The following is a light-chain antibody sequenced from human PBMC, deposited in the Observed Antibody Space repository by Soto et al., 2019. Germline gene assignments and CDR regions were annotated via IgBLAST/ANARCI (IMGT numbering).Light chain of an antibody. Sequence: CMSSQGLLQSNGYNYLDWYLQKPGQSPQLLIYLGSNRASGVPDRFSGSGSGTEFTLKISRVEAEDVGVYYCMQALQTPPTFGHGTRLEIK. CDR1: QGLLQSNGYNY. CDR3: MQALQTPPT. CDR2: LGS. J-gene: IGKJ5*01. V-gene: IGKV2-28*01.